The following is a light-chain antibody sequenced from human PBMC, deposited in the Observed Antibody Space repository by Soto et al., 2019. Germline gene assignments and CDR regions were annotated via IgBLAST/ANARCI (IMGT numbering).Light chain of an antibody. CDR3: QQSYTTSIT. CDR2: AAS. J-gene: IGKJ5*01. Sequence: DIQMTQSPSSLSASVGDRVTITCRASQSISTYLNWYQEKAGLAPKLLIYAASSLQSGVPSRFSGSGSGTDFTLTISSLQHEDFATYYCQQSYTTSITFGQGTRLENK. V-gene: IGKV1-39*01. CDR1: QSISTY.